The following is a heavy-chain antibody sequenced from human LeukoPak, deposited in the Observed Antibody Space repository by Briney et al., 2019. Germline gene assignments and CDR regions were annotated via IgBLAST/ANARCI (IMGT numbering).Heavy chain of an antibody. Sequence: VGSLRLSCAASGFTFSNYGMHWVRQAPGKGLEWVAVIWHDGSNKYYADSVKGRFTISRDNSKNTLHLQMNSLRAEDTAVYYCAKDGGYCSGGSCYSGAEYFQHWGQGTLVTVSS. J-gene: IGHJ1*01. V-gene: IGHV3-33*06. CDR1: GFTFSNYG. CDR2: IWHDGSNK. D-gene: IGHD2-15*01. CDR3: AKDGGYCSGGSCYSGAEYFQH.